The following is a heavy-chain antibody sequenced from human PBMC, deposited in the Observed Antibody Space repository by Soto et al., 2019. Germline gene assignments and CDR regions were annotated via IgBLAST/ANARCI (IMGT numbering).Heavy chain of an antibody. CDR3: ARSMKYDFWSGCYRDVGWFDP. D-gene: IGHD3-3*01. J-gene: IGHJ5*02. CDR1: GGSISSYY. V-gene: IGHV4-59*01. CDR2: IYYSGST. Sequence: PSETLSLTCTVSGGSISSYYWSWIRQPPGKGLEWIGYIYYSGSTNYNPSLKSRVTISVDTSKNQFSLKLSSVTAADTAVYYCARSMKYDFWSGCYRDVGWFDPWGQGTLVTVSS.